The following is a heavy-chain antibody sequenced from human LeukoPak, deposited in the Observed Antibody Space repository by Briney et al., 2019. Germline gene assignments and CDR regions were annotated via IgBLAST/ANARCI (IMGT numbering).Heavy chain of an antibody. CDR2: ISTSGGST. CDR3: AKHRDSGWLYFDY. V-gene: IGHV3-23*01. D-gene: IGHD5-24*01. Sequence: PGRSLRLSCAASGFTFSSYAMHWVRQAPGKGLEWVSGISTSGGSTYYADSVKGHFTSSRDNSKNTLYLHMNSLRAEDTAVYYCAKHRDSGWLYFDYWGQGTLVTVSS. J-gene: IGHJ4*02. CDR1: GFTFSSYA.